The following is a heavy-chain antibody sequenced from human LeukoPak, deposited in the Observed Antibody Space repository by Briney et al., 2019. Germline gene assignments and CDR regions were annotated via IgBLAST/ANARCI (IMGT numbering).Heavy chain of an antibody. Sequence: GRSLRLSCAASGFTFSSYAMHWVRQAPGKGLEWVAVISYDGSNKYYADSVKGRFTISRDNSKNTLYLQMNSLRAEDTAVYYCARDADIVVVVAATYWGQGTLVTVSS. CDR2: ISYDGSNK. D-gene: IGHD2-15*01. J-gene: IGHJ4*02. CDR3: ARDADIVVVVAATY. CDR1: GFTFSSYA. V-gene: IGHV3-30-3*01.